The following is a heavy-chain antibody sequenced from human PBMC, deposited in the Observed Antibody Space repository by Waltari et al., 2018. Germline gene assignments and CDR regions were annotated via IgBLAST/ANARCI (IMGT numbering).Heavy chain of an antibody. V-gene: IGHV3-30-3*01. J-gene: IGHJ4*02. CDR3: EAIAAAGPPN. D-gene: IGHD6-13*01. CDR1: GFTFSSYA. Sequence: QVQLVESGGGVVQPGRSLRLSCAASGFTFSSYAMQWVRQAPGKGLEWVAVISYDGSNKYYADSVKGRFTISRDNSKNTLYLQMNSLRAEDTAVYYCEAIAAAGPPNWGQGTLVTVSS. CDR2: ISYDGSNK.